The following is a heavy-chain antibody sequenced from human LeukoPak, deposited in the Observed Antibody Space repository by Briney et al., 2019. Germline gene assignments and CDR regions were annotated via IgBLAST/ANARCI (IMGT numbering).Heavy chain of an antibody. Sequence: SETLSLTCTVSGGSISGYYWSWIRQPPGKGLEWIGRIYTSGSTNYNPSLKSRVTMSVDTSKNQFSLKLSSVTAADTAVYYCARAGRSGSYYYYYYMDVWGKGTTVTISS. V-gene: IGHV4-4*07. CDR3: ARAGRSGSYYYYYYMDV. D-gene: IGHD1-26*01. CDR1: GGSISGYY. J-gene: IGHJ6*03. CDR2: IYTSGST.